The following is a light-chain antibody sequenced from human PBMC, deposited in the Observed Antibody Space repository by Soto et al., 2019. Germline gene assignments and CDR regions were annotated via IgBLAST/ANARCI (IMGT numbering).Light chain of an antibody. CDR1: QSVSNTY. Sequence: EIVLTQSPGTLSLSPGERATLSCRASQSVSNTYLTWYQQKPGQAPRLLIYDASTRATGIPDRFSGSGSGAEFTLTISRLQSEDFAIFYCQQYSNWPYTFGQGTKLEIK. CDR3: QQYSNWPYT. V-gene: IGKV3D-20*02. CDR2: DAS. J-gene: IGKJ2*01.